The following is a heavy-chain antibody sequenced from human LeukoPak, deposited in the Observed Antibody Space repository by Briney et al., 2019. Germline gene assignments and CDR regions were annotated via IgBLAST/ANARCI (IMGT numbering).Heavy chain of an antibody. CDR2: IYPGDSDT. V-gene: IGHV5-51*01. Sequence: GGALKISFKGSGYRFTSYWIGWGRPMPGKGVGWRGIIYPGDSDTRYSPSFQGQVTISADKSISTAYLQWSSLKASDTAMYYCARRAMGLYYFDYWGQGTLVTVSS. D-gene: IGHD5-18*01. CDR1: GYRFTSYW. CDR3: ARRAMGLYYFDY. J-gene: IGHJ4*02.